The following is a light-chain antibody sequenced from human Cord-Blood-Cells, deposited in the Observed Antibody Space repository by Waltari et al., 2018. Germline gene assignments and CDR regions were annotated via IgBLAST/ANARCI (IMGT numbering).Light chain of an antibody. Sequence: QSALTQPASVSGSPGPSITISCTGTRSAVGGYNYVTWYQPNPGKAPQLMIYDGSNRPSVVSNRFSGSKSGNTASLTISGLQAEDEADYYCSSYTSRSTLVFGGGTKLTVL. J-gene: IGLJ2*01. CDR3: SSYTSRSTLV. CDR1: RSAVGGYNY. CDR2: DGS. V-gene: IGLV2-14*01.